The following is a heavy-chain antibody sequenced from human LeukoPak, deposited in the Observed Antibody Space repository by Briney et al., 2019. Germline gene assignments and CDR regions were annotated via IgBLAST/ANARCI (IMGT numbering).Heavy chain of an antibody. CDR1: GGSFSGYY. V-gene: IGHV4-34*01. J-gene: IGHJ4*02. CDR3: ARVLTGNGYFDWYYYFDY. CDR2: INHSGST. D-gene: IGHD3-9*01. Sequence: ASETLSLTCAVYGGSFSGYYWSWIRQPPGKGLEWIGEINHSGSTNYNPSLKSRVTISVDTSKNQFSLKLSSVTAADTAVYYCARVLTGNGYFDWYYYFDYWGQGTLVTVSS.